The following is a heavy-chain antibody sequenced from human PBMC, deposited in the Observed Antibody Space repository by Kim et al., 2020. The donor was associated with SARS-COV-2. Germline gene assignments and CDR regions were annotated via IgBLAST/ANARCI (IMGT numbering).Heavy chain of an antibody. CDR2: ITGSGSKT. V-gene: IGHV3-23*01. D-gene: IGHD2-21*01. J-gene: IGHJ4*02. CDR1: GFSFSRYA. CDR3: AKDLLVEMIGPYYFDY. Sequence: GGSLRLSCAASGFSFSRYAMNWVRQAPGKGLEWVSGITGSGSKTYYADSVKGRFTISRDNSKNTLYLEMNSLRAEDAAVYFCAKDLLVEMIGPYYFDYWGQGTLVTVSS.